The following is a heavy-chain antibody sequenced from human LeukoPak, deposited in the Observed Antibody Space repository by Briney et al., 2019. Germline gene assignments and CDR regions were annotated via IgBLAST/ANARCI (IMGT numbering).Heavy chain of an antibody. J-gene: IGHJ4*02. Sequence: GGSLRLSCAASGFTFSSYGMHWVRQAPGKGLEWVAVIWYDGSNKYYADSVKGRFTISRDNSKNTLYLQMNSLRAEDTAVYYCARAPTSYYYFDYWGQGTLVTVSS. CDR3: ARAPTSYYYFDY. CDR1: GFTFSSYG. D-gene: IGHD1-26*01. V-gene: IGHV3-33*01. CDR2: IWYDGSNK.